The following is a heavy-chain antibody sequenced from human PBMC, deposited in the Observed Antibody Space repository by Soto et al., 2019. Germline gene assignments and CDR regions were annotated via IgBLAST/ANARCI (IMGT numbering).Heavy chain of an antibody. CDR2: IIPIFGTA. CDR1: GGTFSSYA. J-gene: IGHJ4*02. Sequence: QVQLVQSGAEVKKPGSSVKVSCKASGGTFSSYAISWVRQAPGQELEWMGGIIPIFGTANYAQKFQGRVTITADKSTSTAYMELRSLRSEDRAVYYCASRANDYGDYVPLHYWGQGTLVTVSS. D-gene: IGHD4-17*01. V-gene: IGHV1-69*06. CDR3: ASRANDYGDYVPLHY.